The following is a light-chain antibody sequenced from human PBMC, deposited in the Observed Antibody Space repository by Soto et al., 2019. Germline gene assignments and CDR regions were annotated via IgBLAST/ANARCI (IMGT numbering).Light chain of an antibody. CDR2: GAS. CDR3: QQYNNWPPWT. CDR1: QSVSSN. J-gene: IGKJ1*01. Sequence: EILMTQSPATLSASPGERATLSCRASQSVSSNLAWYQQKPGQAPRLLTYGASTRATGIPARFSGSGSGTELTLTISSLQSEDFAVYYCQQYNNWPPWTFGQGTKVDIK. V-gene: IGKV3-15*01.